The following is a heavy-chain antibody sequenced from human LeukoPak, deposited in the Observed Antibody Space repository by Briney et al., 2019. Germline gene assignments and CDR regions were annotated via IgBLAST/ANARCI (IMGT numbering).Heavy chain of an antibody. CDR2: ISSSGSTI. CDR3: ARVAGAGATTSSDFDY. D-gene: IGHD1-26*01. Sequence: PGGSLRLSCAASGFTFSDYYMSWIRQAPGKGLEWVSYISSSGSTIYYADSVKGRFTISRDNAKNSLYLQMNSLRAEDTAVYYCARVAGAGATTSSDFDYWGQGTLVTVSS. J-gene: IGHJ4*02. V-gene: IGHV3-11*04. CDR1: GFTFSDYY.